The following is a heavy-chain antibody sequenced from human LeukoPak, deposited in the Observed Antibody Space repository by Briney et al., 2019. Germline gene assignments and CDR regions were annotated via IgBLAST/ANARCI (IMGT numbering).Heavy chain of an antibody. Sequence: PGGSLRLSCVPSGFTSSSYDMRWVRHATGKGVEWVSAIGTAGDTYYPGYVKGRFTIPSENAKNSSSRQMNSLEAGDTGVYYCARVGHSSGYYFGPDWYTDRSGRGTLVTAS. J-gene: IGHJ2*01. CDR3: ARVGHSSGYYFGPDWYTDR. CDR2: IGTAGDT. CDR1: GFTSSSYD. V-gene: IGHV3-13*01. D-gene: IGHD3-22*01.